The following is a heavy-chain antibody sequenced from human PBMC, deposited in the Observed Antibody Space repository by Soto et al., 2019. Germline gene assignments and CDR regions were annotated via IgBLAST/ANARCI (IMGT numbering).Heavy chain of an antibody. CDR3: ARQAID. V-gene: IGHV4-59*08. J-gene: IGHJ4*02. CDR2: VYYSGST. Sequence: ETLSLTCTVSGGSISDYYWSWFRQAPGKGLDWIGYVYYSGSTNYNPSLQSRVTMSVDTSKNQFSLKLSSVTAADTAVYYCARQAIDWGQGTLVTVS. CDR1: GGSISDYY.